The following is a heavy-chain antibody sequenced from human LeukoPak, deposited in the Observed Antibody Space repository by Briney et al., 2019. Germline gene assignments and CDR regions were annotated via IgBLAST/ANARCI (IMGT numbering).Heavy chain of an antibody. D-gene: IGHD1-1*01. CDR2: IVVGSGNT. CDR3: AAGVHGPDFRFDP. V-gene: IGHV1-58*01. Sequence: SVKVSCKASGSTFTSSAVQWVRQARGQRLEWIGWIVVGSGNTNYAQKFQERVTITRDMSTSTAYMELSSLRSEDTAVYYCAAGVHGPDFRFDPWGQGTLVTVSS. CDR1: GSTFTSSA. J-gene: IGHJ5*02.